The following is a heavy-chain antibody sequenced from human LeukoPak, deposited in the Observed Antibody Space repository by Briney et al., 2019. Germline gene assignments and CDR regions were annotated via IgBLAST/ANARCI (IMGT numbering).Heavy chain of an antibody. V-gene: IGHV3-48*02. CDR3: ARGRHILNFYGLDV. CDR2: IISGSTTM. CDR1: EFTFSSFS. Sequence: GGSLRLSCAASEFTFSSFSMNWVRQAPGKGLEWVAYIISGSTTMYYADSVRGRFAISRDKAKNSLYLQMNSLRDEDTAVYYRARGRHILNFYGLDVWGQGTTVTVSS. D-gene: IGHD3-9*01. J-gene: IGHJ6*02.